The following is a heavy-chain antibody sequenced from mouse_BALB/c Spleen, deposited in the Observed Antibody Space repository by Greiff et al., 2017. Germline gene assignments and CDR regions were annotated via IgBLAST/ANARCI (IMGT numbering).Heavy chain of an antibody. V-gene: IGHV5-6-5*01. Sequence: EVNLVESGGGLVKPGGSLKLSCAASGFTFSSYAMSWVRQTPEKRLEWVASISSGGSTYYPDSVKGRFTISRDNARNILYLQMSSLRSEDTAMYYCARGDYYYGSSYDYYAMDYWGQGTSVTVSS. CDR3: ARGDYYYGSSYDYYAMDY. CDR1: GFTFSSYA. CDR2: ISSGGST. J-gene: IGHJ4*01. D-gene: IGHD1-1*01.